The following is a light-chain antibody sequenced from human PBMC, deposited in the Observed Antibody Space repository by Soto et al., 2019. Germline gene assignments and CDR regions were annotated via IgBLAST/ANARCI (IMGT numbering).Light chain of an antibody. CDR2: DVN. J-gene: IGLJ1*01. V-gene: IGLV2-14*01. CDR1: SSDVGAYNF. CDR3: NSYTTSSTRV. Sequence: QSALTQPASVSGSPGQSITISCTGSSSDVGAYNFVSWYQQHPGKAPKLMIYDVNNRPSGISNRFFGSKSGNTASLTISGLQAEDEADYYCNSYTTSSTRVFGTGTKLTVL.